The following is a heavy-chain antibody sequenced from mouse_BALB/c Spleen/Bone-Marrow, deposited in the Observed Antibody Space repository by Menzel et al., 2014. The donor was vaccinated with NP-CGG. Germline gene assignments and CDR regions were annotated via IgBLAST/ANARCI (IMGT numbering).Heavy chain of an antibody. CDR3: ARYYYGSSLLAY. CDR2: IDPANGNT. V-gene: IGHV14-3*02. J-gene: IGHJ3*01. CDR1: GFNIKDTY. D-gene: IGHD1-1*01. Sequence: EVQLQQSGAELVKPGASVKLSCTASGFNIKDTYMYWVKQRPEQGLEWIGRIDPANGNTKYDPKFQDKATITADTSSNTAYLQLSSLTSEDTAVYYCARYYYGSSLLAYWGQGTLVTVSA.